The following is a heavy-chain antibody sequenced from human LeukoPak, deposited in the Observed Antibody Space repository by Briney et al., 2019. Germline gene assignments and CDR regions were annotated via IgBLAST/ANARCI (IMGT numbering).Heavy chain of an antibody. CDR3: AREGASSNYGDYFDY. V-gene: IGHV3-7*01. J-gene: IGHJ4*02. CDR1: GFSFSAYG. CDR2: IKQDGSEK. Sequence: GGSLRLSCAASGFSFSAYGMNWVRQSPGKGLEWVANIKQDGSEKYYVDSVKGRFTISRDNAKNSLYLQMNSLRAEDTAVYYCAREGASSNYGDYFDYWGQGTLVTVSS. D-gene: IGHD4-11*01.